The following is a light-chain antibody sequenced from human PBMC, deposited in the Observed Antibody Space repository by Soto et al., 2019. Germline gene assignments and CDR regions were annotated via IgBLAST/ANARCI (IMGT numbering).Light chain of an antibody. V-gene: IGKV3-20*01. CDR1: QSVSSNY. CDR2: DAS. J-gene: IGKJ1*01. CDR3: QQYGSSPRT. Sequence: EIVLTQSPGTLSLAPGEGATLSCRASQSVSSNYLAWYQQKPGQAPRLLIYDASNRATGIPARFSGSGSGTDFTLTISRLDPEDFAVYFCQQYGSSPRTFGQGTKVDIK.